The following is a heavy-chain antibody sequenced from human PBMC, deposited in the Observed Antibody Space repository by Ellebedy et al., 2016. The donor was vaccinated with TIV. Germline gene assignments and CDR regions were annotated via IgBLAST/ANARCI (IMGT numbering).Heavy chain of an antibody. J-gene: IGHJ6*02. CDR3: ARVEVGRSGPSYGMDV. CDR1: GFMFSRFW. CDR2: ISAISSFI. D-gene: IGHD6-19*01. V-gene: IGHV3-21*06. Sequence: GESLKISCAASGFMFSRFWMNWVRQAPGKGLEWVSSISAISSFIYYADSVKGRFTISRDNAKNTLYLQMNSLRAEDTAVYYCARVEVGRSGPSYGMDVWGQGTTVTVSS.